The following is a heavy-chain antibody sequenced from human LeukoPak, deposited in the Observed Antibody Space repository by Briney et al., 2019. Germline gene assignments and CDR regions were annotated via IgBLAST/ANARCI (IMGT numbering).Heavy chain of an antibody. CDR2: INHSGST. J-gene: IGHJ5*02. Sequence: SETLSLTRAVYGGSFSGYYWSWIRQPPGKGLEWIGEINHSGSTNYNPSLKSRVTISVDTSKNQFSLKLSSVTAADTAVYYCASHPLGYCSSTSCYPRWFDPWGQGTLVTVSS. CDR1: GGSFSGYY. CDR3: ASHPLGYCSSTSCYPRWFDP. V-gene: IGHV4-34*01. D-gene: IGHD2-2*01.